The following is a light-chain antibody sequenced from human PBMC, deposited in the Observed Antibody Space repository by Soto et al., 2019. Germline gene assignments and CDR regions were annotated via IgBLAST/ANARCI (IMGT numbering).Light chain of an antibody. J-gene: IGKJ2*01. CDR1: QSVSSSY. Sequence: IVLTQSPGTLSLSPGERATLSCRASQSVSSSYLAWYQQKPGQAPRLLIYGASSRATGIPDRFSGSGSGTDFPLTISSLEPEDFAAYYCQQYGSSPYTFGQGTKLEIK. CDR3: QQYGSSPYT. V-gene: IGKV3-20*01. CDR2: GAS.